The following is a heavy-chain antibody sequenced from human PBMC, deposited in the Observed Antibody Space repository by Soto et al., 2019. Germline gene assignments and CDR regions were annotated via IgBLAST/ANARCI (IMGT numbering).Heavy chain of an antibody. CDR3: ARGRGGAVAGTSYFDV. CDR2: INAGNGNT. Sequence: ASVKVSCKASGYTFTNYAMHWVRQAPGQRLEWMGWINAGNGNTKYSQKFQGRVTITRDTSANTAYMELSSLRSEDTALYYCARGRGGAVAGTSYFDVWGQGTRVTVAS. J-gene: IGHJ4*02. V-gene: IGHV1-3*01. CDR1: GYTFTNYA. D-gene: IGHD6-19*01.